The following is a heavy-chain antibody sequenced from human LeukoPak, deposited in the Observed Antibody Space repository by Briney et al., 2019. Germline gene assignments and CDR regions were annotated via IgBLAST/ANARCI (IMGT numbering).Heavy chain of an antibody. CDR3: AKQSPEYLATTVTLDP. CDR1: GSTFSDYA. Sequence: GGSLRLSCAASGSTFSDYAMSWVRQAPGKGLEWVSAISGSGGSTYYADSVKGRFTISRDSSKNTLYLQMNSLRAEDTAVYYCAKQSPEYLATTVTLDPWGQGTLVTVSS. V-gene: IGHV3-23*01. CDR2: ISGSGGST. D-gene: IGHD6-13*01. J-gene: IGHJ5*02.